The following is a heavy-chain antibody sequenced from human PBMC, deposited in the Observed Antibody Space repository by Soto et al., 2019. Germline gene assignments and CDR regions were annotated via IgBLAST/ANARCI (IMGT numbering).Heavy chain of an antibody. J-gene: IGHJ5*02. D-gene: IGHD6-13*01. CDR3: AKAYQGGDSWYWFDP. CDR2: ISYDGNTK. CDR1: GFTFNIYG. V-gene: IGHV3-30*18. Sequence: QVQLVESGGGVVQPGRSLRLSCAASGFTFNIYGMHWVRQAPGKGLEWVAVISYDGNTKYYADSVKGRFIISRDNSKSTVSLQMNTLRTEDTAVYYCAKAYQGGDSWYWFDPWGQGTLVNVSS.